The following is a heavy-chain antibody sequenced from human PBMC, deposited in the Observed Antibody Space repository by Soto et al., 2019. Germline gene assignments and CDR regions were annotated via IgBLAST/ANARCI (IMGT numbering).Heavy chain of an antibody. V-gene: IGHV1-46*01. CDR1: GYQFTGSY. Sequence: QVRLVQSGAEVQRPGASLNISCQATGYQFTGSYLHWVRRAPGHGLQWMGMINPDTGSTTYAETFQGRVAMSTDRSAGTVYLGLGSLRSDDTGTYYCARQYCSGTSCYWYFDFWGQGTLVTVSS. J-gene: IGHJ4*02. CDR3: ARQYCSGTSCYWYFDF. D-gene: IGHD2-2*01. CDR2: INPDTGST.